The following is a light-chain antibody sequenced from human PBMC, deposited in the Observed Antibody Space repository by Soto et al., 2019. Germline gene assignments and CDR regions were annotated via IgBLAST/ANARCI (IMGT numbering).Light chain of an antibody. CDR1: QSVTSNY. CDR2: GAS. J-gene: IGKJ2*01. CDR3: QQYGYSRDT. Sequence: ETVLTQSPGTLSLSPGERATLSCRASQSVTSNYLAWFQQKPGQAPRLLIFGASSRATGVPDRFSGSGSGTDFTLTISRLEPEDFALYYWQQYGYSRDTFGQGTKLEIK. V-gene: IGKV3-20*01.